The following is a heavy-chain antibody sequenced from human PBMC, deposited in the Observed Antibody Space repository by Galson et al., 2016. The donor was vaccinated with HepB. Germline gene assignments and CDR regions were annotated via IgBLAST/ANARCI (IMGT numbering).Heavy chain of an antibody. D-gene: IGHD3-10*02. Sequence: QSGAEVKKSGESLKISCQVSGYTFTNQWIAWVRQMPGKGLEWMGIIYPGDSDFRYSPSFQGQVTISADKSISTAYLQWSSLKASDTAIYYCARLVRPSSRDYYYGMDVWGQVTTVTVSS. J-gene: IGHJ6*02. CDR2: IYPGDSDF. CDR3: ARLVRPSSRDYYYGMDV. CDR1: GYTFTNQW. V-gene: IGHV5-51*03.